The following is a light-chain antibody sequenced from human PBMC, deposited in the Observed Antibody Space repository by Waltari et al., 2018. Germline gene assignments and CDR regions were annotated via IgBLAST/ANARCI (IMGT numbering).Light chain of an antibody. CDR3: SSYTTSSTVV. Sequence: QSALTQPASVSGSPGQSITISCTGTSSYVGGYNYFSWYQQHPGKAPKLMIYEVSNRPSGLSNRFSGSKSGNTASLTISGLQAEDEADYYCSSYTTSSTVVFGGGTKLTVL. CDR2: EVS. CDR1: SSYVGGYNY. J-gene: IGLJ3*02. V-gene: IGLV2-14*01.